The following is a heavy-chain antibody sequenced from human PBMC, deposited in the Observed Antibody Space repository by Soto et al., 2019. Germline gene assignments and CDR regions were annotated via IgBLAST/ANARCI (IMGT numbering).Heavy chain of an antibody. V-gene: IGHV3-33*01. CDR1: GFTFSSYG. Sequence: QVQLEESGGGVVQPGRSLRLSCAASGFTFSSYGMHWVRQAPGKGLEWVAVIWYDGSNKYCADSVKGRFTISRDNSKNTLYLQMNSLGAEDTAVYYCARIPQIAVAGTRFGYFDLWGRGTLVTVSS. CDR3: ARIPQIAVAGTRFGYFDL. J-gene: IGHJ2*01. CDR2: IWYDGSNK. D-gene: IGHD6-19*01.